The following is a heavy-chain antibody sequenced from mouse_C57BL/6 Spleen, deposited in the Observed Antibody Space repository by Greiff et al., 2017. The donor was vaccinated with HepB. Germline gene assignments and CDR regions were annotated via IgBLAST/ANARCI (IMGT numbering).Heavy chain of an antibody. J-gene: IGHJ2*01. D-gene: IGHD1-1*01. Sequence: QVQLQQPGAELVRPGTSVKLSCKASGYTFTSYWMHWVKQRPGQGLEWIGVIDPSDSYTNYNQKFKGKATLTVDTSSSTAYMQLSSLTSEDSAVYYCARCPYYYGSSYPDYWGQGTTLTVSS. CDR3: ARCPYYYGSSYPDY. CDR2: IDPSDSYT. V-gene: IGHV1-59*01. CDR1: GYTFTSYW.